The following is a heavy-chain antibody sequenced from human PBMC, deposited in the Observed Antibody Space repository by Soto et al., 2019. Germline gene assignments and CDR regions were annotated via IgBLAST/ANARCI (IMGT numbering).Heavy chain of an antibody. Sequence: QLHLVESGGGVVQPGNSLRLSCTASGFIFSNYAMHWVRQAPGKGLEWVALISYDGRHIYYADSVKVRFAISRDNSKNTLDLVMNSLRREDTAMYYCARDVSDYVLDVWGQGTTVNVSS. D-gene: IGHD4-17*01. CDR2: ISYDGRHI. CDR1: GFIFSNYA. J-gene: IGHJ6*02. CDR3: ARDVSDYVLDV. V-gene: IGHV3-30*09.